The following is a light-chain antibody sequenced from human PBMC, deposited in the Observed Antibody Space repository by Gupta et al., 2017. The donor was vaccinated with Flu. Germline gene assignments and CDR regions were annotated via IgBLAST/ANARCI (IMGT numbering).Light chain of an antibody. CDR3: QQSYSTPWT. CDR2: AAS. Sequence: DIQMTQSPSSLSASVGDRVTITCRASQSISSYLNWYQQKPGKAPKLLIYAASSLQSGVPSRFSDSGSGTDFTLTISSLQPGDFATYYCQQSYSTPWTFGQGTKVEIK. V-gene: IGKV1-39*01. J-gene: IGKJ1*01. CDR1: QSISSY.